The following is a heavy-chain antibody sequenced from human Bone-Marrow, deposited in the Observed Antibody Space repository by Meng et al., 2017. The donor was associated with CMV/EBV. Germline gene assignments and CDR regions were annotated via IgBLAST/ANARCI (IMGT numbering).Heavy chain of an antibody. Sequence: GESLKISCAASGFAFSLYTMNWVRQAPGKGLEWISYISSSSDTIYYADSVRGRFTISRDNAKNSLFLQMTSLRAEDTAVYFCASNLPAADYWGQGTLVTVYS. CDR1: GFAFSLYT. V-gene: IGHV3-48*04. D-gene: IGHD2-2*01. CDR3: ASNLPAADY. J-gene: IGHJ4*02. CDR2: ISSSSDTI.